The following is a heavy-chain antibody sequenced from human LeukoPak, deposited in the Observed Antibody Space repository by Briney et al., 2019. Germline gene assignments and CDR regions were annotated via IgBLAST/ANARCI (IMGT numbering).Heavy chain of an antibody. D-gene: IGHD6-6*01. J-gene: IGHJ4*02. Sequence: PGESLKISFKGSGYRFTSYWIGWVRQMPGKGLEWMGIIYPGDSDTRYSPSFQGQVTLSADKSISTAYLQWSSLKASDTAMYYCERRGFTVSSSYDYWGQGTLVTVSS. CDR2: IYPGDSDT. CDR3: ERRGFTVSSSYDY. CDR1: GYRFTSYW. V-gene: IGHV5-51*01.